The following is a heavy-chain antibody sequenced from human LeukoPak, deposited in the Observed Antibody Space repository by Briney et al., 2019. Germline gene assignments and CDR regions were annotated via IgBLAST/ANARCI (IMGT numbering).Heavy chain of an antibody. CDR2: IYYSGST. CDR1: GFTVSSIY. CDR3: ARRHAGKFDY. V-gene: IGHV4-39*01. J-gene: IGHJ4*02. Sequence: TGGSLRLSCAASGFTVSSIYMNWVRQAPGKGLEWIGSIYYSGSTYYNPSLKSQVTISIDTSKNQFSLKLTSVTAADTAIYYCARRHAGKFDYWGQGTLVTVSS. D-gene: IGHD1-26*01.